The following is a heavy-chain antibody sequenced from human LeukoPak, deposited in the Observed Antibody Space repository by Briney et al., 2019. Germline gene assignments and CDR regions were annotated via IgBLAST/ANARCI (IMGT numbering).Heavy chain of an antibody. J-gene: IGHJ4*02. D-gene: IGHD6-6*01. CDR3: ARAGMSIAARPAKYLDY. CDR2: ISAYNGNT. Sequence: ASVKVSCKASGYTFTSYGISWVRQAPGQGLEWVGWISAYNGNTNYAQKLQGRVTMTTDTSTSTAYMELRSLRSDDTAVYYCARAGMSIAARPAKYLDYWGQGTLVTVSS. CDR1: GYTFTSYG. V-gene: IGHV1-18*01.